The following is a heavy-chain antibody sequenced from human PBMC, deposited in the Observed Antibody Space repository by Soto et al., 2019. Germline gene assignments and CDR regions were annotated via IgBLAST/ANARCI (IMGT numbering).Heavy chain of an antibody. J-gene: IGHJ3*02. CDR3: GGYCNASCYFAGFNGFDI. D-gene: IGHD2-2*01. V-gene: IGHV3-15*01. CDR1: GFTFSKAW. Sequence: SLRLSCAASGFTFSKAWMNWVRQAPGKGLEWVGRIKSRTDGGTTDYAAPVKGRFTISRDDSRNTLYLQMNSLKTEDTAVYYCGGYCNASCYFAGFNGFDIWGQGTTVTVSS. CDR2: IKSRTDGGTT.